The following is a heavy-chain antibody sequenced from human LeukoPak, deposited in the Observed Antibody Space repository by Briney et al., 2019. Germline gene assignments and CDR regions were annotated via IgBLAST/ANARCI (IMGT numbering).Heavy chain of an antibody. CDR1: GFTFGDYA. D-gene: IGHD4-17*01. CDR2: IRSKAYGGTT. CDR3: TRGYGDYSHYYYGMDV. Sequence: PGGSLRLSCTASGFTFGDYAMSWVRQAPGKGLEWVGFIRSKAYGGTTEYAASVKGRFTISRDDSKSIAYLQMNSLKTEDTAVYYCTRGYGDYSHYYYGMDVWGQGTTVTVSS. J-gene: IGHJ6*02. V-gene: IGHV3-49*04.